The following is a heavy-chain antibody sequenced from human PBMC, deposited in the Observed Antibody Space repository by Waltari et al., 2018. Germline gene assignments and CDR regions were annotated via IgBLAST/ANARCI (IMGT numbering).Heavy chain of an antibody. CDR2: IYHIGST. CDR3: VRVHMAVSGVFDS. D-gene: IGHD6-19*01. Sequence: QVQLRESGPGLVKPSGTLSLTCDVSNVSITRPNWWSWVRQSPGGGLEGLGEIYHIGSTKYTPSLSGRVAISVDKSNNRFSLKLRSVTAADTAMYYCVRVHMAVSGVFDSWGRGIQVTVSS. J-gene: IGHJ4*02. CDR1: NVSITRPNW. V-gene: IGHV4-4*02.